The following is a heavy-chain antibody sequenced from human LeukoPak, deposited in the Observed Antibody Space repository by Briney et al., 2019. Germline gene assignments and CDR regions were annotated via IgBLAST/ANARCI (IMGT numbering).Heavy chain of an antibody. CDR2: ISSTGGTT. CDR3: ARAFSPLAVAGTSFDY. CDR1: GITFSSYG. J-gene: IGHJ4*02. V-gene: IGHV3-23*01. D-gene: IGHD6-19*01. Sequence: PGGSLRLSCAASGITFSSYGMSWVRQAPGKGLEWVSSISSTGGTTYYADSVKGRFTISRDNAKNSLYLQMNSLRAEDTAVYYCARAFSPLAVAGTSFDYWGQGTLVTVSS.